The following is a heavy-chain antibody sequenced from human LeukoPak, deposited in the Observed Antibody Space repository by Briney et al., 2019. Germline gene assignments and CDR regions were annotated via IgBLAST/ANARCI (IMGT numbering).Heavy chain of an antibody. CDR2: ISSSGSTI. V-gene: IGHV3-11*04. CDR3: AKQRLTMVRGALNWFDP. D-gene: IGHD3-10*01. CDR1: GFTFSDYY. Sequence: GGSLRLSCAASGFTFSDYYMSWIRQAPGKGLEWVSYISSSGSTIYYADSVKGRFTISRDNAKNSLYLQMNSLRTEDTAVYYCAKQRLTMVRGALNWFDPWGQGTLVTVSS. J-gene: IGHJ5*02.